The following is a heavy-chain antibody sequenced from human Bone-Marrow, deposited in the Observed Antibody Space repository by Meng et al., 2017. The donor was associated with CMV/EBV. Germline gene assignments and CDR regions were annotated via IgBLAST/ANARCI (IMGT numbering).Heavy chain of an antibody. V-gene: IGHV1-18*01. D-gene: IGHD2-2*01. CDR2: ISAYNGNT. CDR3: ARDLYNCSSTSCYRGMDV. CDR1: GYTFTSYG. Sequence: ASVKVSCKASGYTFTSYGISWVRQAPGQGLEWMGWISAYNGNTNYAQKLQGRVTMTTDTSTSTAYLELRSLRSDDTAVYYCARDLYNCSSTSCYRGMDVWGQGTTVTVSS. J-gene: IGHJ6*02.